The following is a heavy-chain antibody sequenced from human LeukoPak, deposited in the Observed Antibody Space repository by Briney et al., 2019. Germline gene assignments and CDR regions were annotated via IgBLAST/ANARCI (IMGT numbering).Heavy chain of an antibody. CDR3: ATFLITGTTVFDY. CDR1: GGSFSGCY. CDR2: INHSGST. V-gene: IGHV4-34*01. Sequence: SETLSLTCAVCGGSFSGCYWSWIRQPTGKGLEWIGEINHSGSTNYNPSLKSRVTISVDTSKNQFSLKLSSVTAADTAVYYCATFLITGTTVFDYWGQGTLVTVSS. J-gene: IGHJ4*02. D-gene: IGHD1-7*01.